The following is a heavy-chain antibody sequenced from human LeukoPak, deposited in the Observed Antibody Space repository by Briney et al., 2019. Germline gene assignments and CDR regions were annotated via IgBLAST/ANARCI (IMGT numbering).Heavy chain of an antibody. D-gene: IGHD4-11*01. CDR3: ARRGTDYCTPSSCHPNWFAP. Sequence: PGGSLRLSCAASGFTFSSYAMSWMRQAPGKGLEWLSYIDGSSSRTNYADSVKGRFTISRDNVKNSLYLQMNSLRAEDTAVYFCARRGTDYCTPSSCHPNWFAPWGQGTQVTVSS. J-gene: IGHJ5*02. CDR2: IDGSSSRT. CDR1: GFTFSSYA. V-gene: IGHV3-11*03.